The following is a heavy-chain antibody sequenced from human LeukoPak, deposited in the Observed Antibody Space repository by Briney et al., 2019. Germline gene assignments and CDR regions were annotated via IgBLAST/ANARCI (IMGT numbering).Heavy chain of an antibody. V-gene: IGHV1-69*05. Sequence: VASVKVSCKASGGTFSSYAISWVRQAPGQGLEWMGGIIPIFGTANYAQKFQGRVTITTDESTSTAYMELSSLRSEDTAVYYCAGGYSYGWYYFDYWGQGTLVTVSS. J-gene: IGHJ4*02. CDR1: GGTFSSYA. D-gene: IGHD5-18*01. CDR2: IIPIFGTA. CDR3: AGGYSYGWYYFDY.